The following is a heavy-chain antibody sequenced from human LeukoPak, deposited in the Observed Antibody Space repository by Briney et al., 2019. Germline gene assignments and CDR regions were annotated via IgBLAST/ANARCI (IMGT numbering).Heavy chain of an antibody. V-gene: IGHV4-61*01. CDR1: GGSVSSGSYY. Sequence: SETLSLTCTVSGGSVSSGSYYWSWIRQPPGTGLEWIGYIYYSGSTNYNPSLKSRVTISVDTSKNQFSLKLSSVTAADTAVYYCAREDCSGGSCYSGYWGQGTLVTVSS. D-gene: IGHD2-15*01. CDR2: IYYSGST. J-gene: IGHJ4*02. CDR3: AREDCSGGSCYSGY.